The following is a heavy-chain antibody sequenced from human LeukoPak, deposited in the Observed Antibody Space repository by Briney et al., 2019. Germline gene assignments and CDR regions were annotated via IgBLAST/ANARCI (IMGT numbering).Heavy chain of an antibody. J-gene: IGHJ2*01. V-gene: IGHV4-34*01. CDR2: INHSGST. D-gene: IGHD6-13*01. Sequence: PSETLSLTCAVDGGSFSGYYWSWIRQPPGKGLEWIGEINHSGSTNYNPSLKSRVTISIDTSKEQFSLKLSSVTAADTAVYYCARGGNSSPKGRPSHSWYFDLWGRGTPVTVSS. CDR3: ARGGNSSPKGRPSHSWYFDL. CDR1: GGSFSGYY.